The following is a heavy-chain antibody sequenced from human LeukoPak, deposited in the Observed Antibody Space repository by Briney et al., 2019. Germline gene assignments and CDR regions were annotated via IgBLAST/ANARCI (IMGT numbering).Heavy chain of an antibody. D-gene: IGHD2-2*01. V-gene: IGHV3-23*01. CDR3: AKGKIVVVPAATEFDY. Sequence: PGGSLRLSCAASGFTVSSNYMSWVRQAPGKGLEWVSAISGSGGSTYYADSVKGRFTISRDNSKNTLYLQMNSLRAEDTAVYYCAKGKIVVVPAATEFDYWGQGTLVTVSS. CDR1: GFTVSSNY. J-gene: IGHJ4*02. CDR2: ISGSGGST.